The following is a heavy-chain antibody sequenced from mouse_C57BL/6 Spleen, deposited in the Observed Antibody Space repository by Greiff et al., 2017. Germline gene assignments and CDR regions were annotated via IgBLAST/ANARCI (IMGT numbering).Heavy chain of an antibody. CDR1: GYTFTSYW. V-gene: IGHV1-69*01. J-gene: IGHJ4*01. CDR3: ARRDYGSSYYAIDY. Sequence: QVQLQQPGAELVMPGASVKLSCKASGYTFTSYWMHWVKQRPGQGLEWIGEIDPSDSYTNYNQKFKGKSTLTVDKSSSTAYMQLSSLTSEDSAGYYCARRDYGSSYYAIDYWGQGTSVTVSS. CDR2: IDPSDSYT. D-gene: IGHD1-1*01.